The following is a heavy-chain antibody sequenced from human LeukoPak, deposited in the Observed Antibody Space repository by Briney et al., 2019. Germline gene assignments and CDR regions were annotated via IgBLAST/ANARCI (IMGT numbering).Heavy chain of an antibody. CDR2: MNPNSGNT. J-gene: IGHJ6*03. CDR1: RYTFTSYD. V-gene: IGHV1-8*03. Sequence: ASVKVSCKASRYTFTSYDINWVRQATGQGLEWMGWMNPNSGNTGYAQKFQGRVTITRNTSISTVYMELSSLRSEDTAVYYCATERTGQDYYYYMDVWGKGTTVTVSS. D-gene: IGHD7-27*01. CDR3: ATERTGQDYYYYMDV.